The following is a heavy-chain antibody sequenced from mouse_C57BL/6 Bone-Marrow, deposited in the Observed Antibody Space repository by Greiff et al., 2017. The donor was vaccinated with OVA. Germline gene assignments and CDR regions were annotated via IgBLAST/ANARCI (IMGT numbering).Heavy chain of an antibody. D-gene: IGHD1-1*01. V-gene: IGHV1-81*01. CDR1: GYTFTSSG. CDR3: AREDYGSSYDWYFDV. CDR2: IYPRSGNT. Sequence: QVQLQQSGAELARPGALVQLSCKASGYTFTSSGISWVKQRTGQGLEWIGEIYPRSGNTYYNEKFKGKATLTADKSSSTAYMELRSLTSEDSAVYFCAREDYGSSYDWYFDVWGTGTTVTVSS. J-gene: IGHJ1*03.